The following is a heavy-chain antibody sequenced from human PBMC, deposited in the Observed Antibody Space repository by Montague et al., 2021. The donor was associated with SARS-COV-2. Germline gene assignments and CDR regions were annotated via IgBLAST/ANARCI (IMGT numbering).Heavy chain of an antibody. D-gene: IGHD2-15*01. CDR3: ATRTRYPQNDFGF. CDR2: IYNGGTT. J-gene: IGHJ4*02. V-gene: IGHV4-39*01. Sequence: SETLSLTCTASGDSIRNSDYSWGWVRQPPGKGLEWIGNIYNGGTTFYNPSLKNRVTIFVDTSKNQFSLKLSSVTAADTAVYYCATRTRYPQNDFGFWGQGTLVTVSS. CDR1: GDSIRNSDYS.